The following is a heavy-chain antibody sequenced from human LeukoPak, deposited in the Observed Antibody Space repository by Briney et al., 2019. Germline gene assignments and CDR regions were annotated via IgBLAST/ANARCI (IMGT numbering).Heavy chain of an antibody. CDR2: ISFSSTHI. Sequence: GGSLRLSCAASGFIFSNYGMSWVRQAPGKGLEWVSSISFSSTHIYYADSIQGRFTISRDNAENSLYLQMNSLRAEDTAVYYCVNPFFVWGQGPLVTVSS. J-gene: IGHJ4*02. CDR1: GFIFSNYG. V-gene: IGHV3-21*06. CDR3: VNPFFV. D-gene: IGHD3-3*02.